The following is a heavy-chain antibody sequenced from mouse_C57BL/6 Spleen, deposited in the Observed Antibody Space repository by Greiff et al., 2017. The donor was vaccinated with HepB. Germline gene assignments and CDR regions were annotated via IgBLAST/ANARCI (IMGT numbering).Heavy chain of an antibody. V-gene: IGHV1-80*01. D-gene: IGHD1-1*01. CDR1: GYAFSSYW. Sequence: QVQLKESGAELVKPGASVKISCKASGYAFSSYWMNWVKQRPGKGLEWIGQIYPGDGDTNYNGKFKGKAPLTADKSSSPAYMQLSSLTSEDSAVYFCAREYYYGSRFDYWGQGPTLTVSS. J-gene: IGHJ2*01. CDR3: AREYYYGSRFDY. CDR2: IYPGDGDT.